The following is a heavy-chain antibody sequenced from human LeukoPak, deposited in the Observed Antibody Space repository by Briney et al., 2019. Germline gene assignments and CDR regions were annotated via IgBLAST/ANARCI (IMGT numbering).Heavy chain of an antibody. V-gene: IGHV3-30-3*01. J-gene: IGHJ4*02. D-gene: IGHD2-15*01. CDR3: ARGNGGSCPDY. CDR1: GFTFSSYA. CDR2: ISYDGSNK. Sequence: GGSLRLSCAASGFTFSSYAMHWVRQAPGKGLEWVAVISYDGSNKYYADSVKGRFTISRDNSKNTLYLQMNGLRAEDAAVYNCARGNGGSCPDYWGQGTLVTVSS.